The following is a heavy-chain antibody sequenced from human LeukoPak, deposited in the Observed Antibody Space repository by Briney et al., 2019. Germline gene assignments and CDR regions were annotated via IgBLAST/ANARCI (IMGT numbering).Heavy chain of an antibody. V-gene: IGHV1-2*02. CDR3: ARGGELAANWFDP. Sequence: ASVKVSCKSSGYTFTGYYMHRVRQAPGQGIEWMGWINPNSGGTNYAQKFQGRVTMTRDTSISPAYMELSRLRSDDTAVYYCARGGELAANWFDPWGQGTQVTVSS. D-gene: IGHD1-26*01. J-gene: IGHJ5*02. CDR1: GYTFTGYY. CDR2: INPNSGGT.